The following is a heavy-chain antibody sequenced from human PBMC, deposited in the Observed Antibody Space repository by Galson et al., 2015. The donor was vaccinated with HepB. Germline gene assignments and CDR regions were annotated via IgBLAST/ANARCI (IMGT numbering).Heavy chain of an antibody. V-gene: IGHV3-23*01. CDR1: GFIFRHHA. Sequence: SLRLSSAGSGFIFRHHAMAWIRQAPGKGLEWVSGINGRGPTISYSVAVKGRFPISRDNSMDTVFLQMDNLRAEDTAVYYCVKEGSWFGGDWFDPWGQGALVTVS. CDR3: VKEGSWFGGDWFDP. J-gene: IGHJ5*02. CDR2: INGRGPTI. D-gene: IGHD3-16*01.